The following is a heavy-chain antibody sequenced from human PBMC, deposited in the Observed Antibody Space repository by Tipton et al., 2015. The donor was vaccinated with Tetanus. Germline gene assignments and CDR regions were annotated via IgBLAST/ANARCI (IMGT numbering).Heavy chain of an antibody. J-gene: IGHJ3*02. Sequence: QLVQSGGGLVKPGGSLRLSCAASGFTLSRYTLNWVRQAPGKGLEWVSSISSSSRYIYYADSVKGRFTISRDNAKNSLYLQVNSLRAEDTAVYYCASLTVGAANRGFDIWGQGTMVTVSS. D-gene: IGHD1-26*01. CDR1: GFTLSRYT. CDR2: ISSSSRYI. CDR3: ASLTVGAANRGFDI. V-gene: IGHV3-21*01.